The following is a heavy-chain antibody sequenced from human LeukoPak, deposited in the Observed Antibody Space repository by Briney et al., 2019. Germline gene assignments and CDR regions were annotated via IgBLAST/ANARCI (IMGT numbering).Heavy chain of an antibody. CDR2: INPNSGGT. J-gene: IGHJ5*02. D-gene: IGHD2-2*01. CDR3: AADRSCSSTSCDWFDP. CDR1: GYTFTGYY. V-gene: IGHV1-2*02. Sequence: GASVKVSCKASGYTFTGYYMHWVRQAPGQGLEWMGWINPNSGGTNYAQKFQERVTITRDMSTSTAYMELSSLRSEDTAVYYCAADRSCSSTSCDWFDPWGQGTLVTVSS.